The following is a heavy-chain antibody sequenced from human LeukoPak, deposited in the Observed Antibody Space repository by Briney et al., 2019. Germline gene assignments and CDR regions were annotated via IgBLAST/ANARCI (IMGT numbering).Heavy chain of an antibody. Sequence: GGSLRLSCAASGFTFSSYAMHWVRQAPGKGLEWVAVISYDGSNKYYADSVKGRFTISRDNSKNTLYLQMNSLRAEDTAVYYCARDDERRYLDYWGQGTLVTVSS. V-gene: IGHV3-30-3*01. D-gene: IGHD1-1*01. CDR2: ISYDGSNK. CDR1: GFTFSSYA. CDR3: ARDDERRYLDY. J-gene: IGHJ4*02.